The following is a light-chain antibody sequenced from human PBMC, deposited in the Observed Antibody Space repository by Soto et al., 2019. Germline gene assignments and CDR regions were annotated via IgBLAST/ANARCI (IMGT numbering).Light chain of an antibody. J-gene: IGLJ2*01. CDR3: SSYSSSTTHVV. V-gene: IGLV2-14*03. CDR2: DVT. Sequence: QSALTQPASVSGSPGRSVTISCTGTSTDVGDFNYVSWYQHLPGRAPKLIIYDVTNRPSGISYRFSASKSGRTASLTISGPQAEDEADYYRSSYSSSTTHVVFGGGTKLTVL. CDR1: STDVGDFNY.